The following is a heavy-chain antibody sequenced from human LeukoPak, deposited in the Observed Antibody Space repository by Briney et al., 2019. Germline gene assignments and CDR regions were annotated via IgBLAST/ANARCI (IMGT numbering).Heavy chain of an antibody. J-gene: IGHJ4*02. D-gene: IGHD5-24*01. CDR1: GFTFDDYA. CDR2: ISWNSGSI. V-gene: IGHV3-9*01. CDR3: ARGVEYLDY. Sequence: PGGSLRLSCAASGFTFDDYAMHWVRQAPGKGLEWVSGISWNSGSIGYADSVKGRFTISRDNAKNSLYLQMNSLRAEDTAVYYCARGVEYLDYWGQGTLVTVSS.